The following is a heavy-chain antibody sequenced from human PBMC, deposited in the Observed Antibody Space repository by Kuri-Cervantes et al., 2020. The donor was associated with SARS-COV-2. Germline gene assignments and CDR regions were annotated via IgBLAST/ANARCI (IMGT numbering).Heavy chain of an antibody. V-gene: IGHV3-11*06. J-gene: IGHJ5*01. CDR2: IAYTSTYT. D-gene: IGHD6-6*01. CDR1: GFAIGDFY. CDR3: ARDQIEYSSSSASGIFFDD. Sequence: EESLSLSCVASGFAIGDFYMSWIRQAPGKGLEWVSYIAYTSTYTNYADSVKGRFTISRDNAKNSLYLQMNNLRAEDTAVYYCARDQIEYSSSSASGIFFDDWGQGTLVTVSS.